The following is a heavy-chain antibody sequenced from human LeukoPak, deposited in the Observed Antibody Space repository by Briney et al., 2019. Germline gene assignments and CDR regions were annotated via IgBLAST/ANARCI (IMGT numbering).Heavy chain of an antibody. J-gene: IGHJ4*02. V-gene: IGHV3-21*01. CDR2: ISSSSSYI. Sequence: GGSLRLSCAASGFTFSSYSMNWVRQAPGKGLEWVSSISSSSSYIYYADSVKGRFTISRDNAKNSLYLQMNSLRAEDTAVYYCARDPFYGSGSMPAADYWGQGTLVTVSS. CDR1: GFTFSSYS. D-gene: IGHD3-10*01. CDR3: ARDPFYGSGSMPAADY.